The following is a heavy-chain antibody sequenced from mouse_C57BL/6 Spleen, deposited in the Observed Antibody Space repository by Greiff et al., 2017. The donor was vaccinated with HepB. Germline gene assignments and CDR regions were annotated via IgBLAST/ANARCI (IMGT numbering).Heavy chain of an antibody. V-gene: IGHV2-2*01. Sequence: QVQLKESGPGLVQPSQSLSITCTVSGFSLTSYGVHWVRQSPGKGLEWLGVIWSGGSTDYNAAFISRLSISKDNSKSQVFFKMNSLQADDTAIYYCARKRSYYGSTPYWYFDVWGTGTTVTVSS. D-gene: IGHD1-1*01. CDR1: GFSLTSYG. J-gene: IGHJ1*03. CDR3: ARKRSYYGSTPYWYFDV. CDR2: IWSGGST.